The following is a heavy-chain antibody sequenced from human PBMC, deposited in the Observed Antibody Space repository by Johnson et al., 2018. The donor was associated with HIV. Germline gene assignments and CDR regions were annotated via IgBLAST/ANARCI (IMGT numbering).Heavy chain of an antibody. D-gene: IGHD3/OR15-3a*01. Sequence: QVQLVESGGGVVQPGRSLRLSCTASEFTFSNYGMHWVRQAPGKGLEWVAVISFDGSNKYYADSVKGLSTISRDNSNNTLFLKMNSLRADDTGLYYCAKDKFMFLDNPVDAFDVWGQGTMVTFSS. V-gene: IGHV3-30*18. CDR3: AKDKFMFLDNPVDAFDV. J-gene: IGHJ3*01. CDR2: ISFDGSNK. CDR1: EFTFSNYG.